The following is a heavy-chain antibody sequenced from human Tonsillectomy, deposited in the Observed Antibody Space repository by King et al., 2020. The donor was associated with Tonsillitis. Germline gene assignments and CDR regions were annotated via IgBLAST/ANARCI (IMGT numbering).Heavy chain of an antibody. Sequence: EVQLVESGGGLVQPGGSLRLSCAASGFTFSSYAMSWVRQAPGKGLEWVSVIYSGGSSTYYADSVKGRFTISRDNSKNTLYLQMNSLRAEDTAVYYCAKVPWRFGVYYYGMDVWGQGTTVTVSS. CDR1: GFTFSSYA. D-gene: IGHD3-10*01. J-gene: IGHJ6*02. CDR3: AKVPWRFGVYYYGMDV. CDR2: IYSGGSST. V-gene: IGHV3-23*03.